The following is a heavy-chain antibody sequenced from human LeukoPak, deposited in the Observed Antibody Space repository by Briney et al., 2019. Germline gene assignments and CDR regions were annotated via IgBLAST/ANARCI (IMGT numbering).Heavy chain of an antibody. CDR2: IKQDGSEK. CDR3: ARNQRRLDY. V-gene: IGHV3-7*03. Sequence: GGSLRLSCAASGFTFSTYWMSWVRQAPGKGLELVANIKQDGSEKYYVDTVKGRFTISRDNAKNTLYLQVNSLRAEDTAVYYCARNQRRLDYWGQGTLVTVSS. CDR1: GFTFSTYW. D-gene: IGHD1-14*01. J-gene: IGHJ4*02.